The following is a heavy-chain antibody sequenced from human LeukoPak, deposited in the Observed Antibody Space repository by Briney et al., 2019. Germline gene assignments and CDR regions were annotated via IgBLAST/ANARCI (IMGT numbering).Heavy chain of an antibody. Sequence: GGSLILSCAASGFSFSDTWMNWVRQAPGKGLEWVGLIKRKTDDGTTDYAAPEKGRFTISRDDSKNTLYLQMNSLKTEDTAVYYCTTQSGAWNFDYWGQGTLVTVSS. CDR1: GFSFSDTW. V-gene: IGHV3-15*07. D-gene: IGHD1-1*01. CDR2: IKRKTDDGTT. J-gene: IGHJ4*02. CDR3: TTQSGAWNFDY.